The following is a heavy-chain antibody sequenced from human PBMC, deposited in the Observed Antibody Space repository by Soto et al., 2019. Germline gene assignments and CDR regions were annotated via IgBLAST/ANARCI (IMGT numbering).Heavy chain of an antibody. CDR3: AREGRGYCTNGVCYAFDI. D-gene: IGHD2-8*01. CDR2: MNPNSGNT. Sequence: QVQLVQSGAEVKKPGASVKVSCKASGYTFTSYDINWVRQATGQGLEWMGWMNPNSGNTGYAQKFQGRVTMTRNTSISTAYMELSSLRSEDTAVYYCAREGRGYCTNGVCYAFDILGQGTMVTVSS. V-gene: IGHV1-8*01. CDR1: GYTFTSYD. J-gene: IGHJ3*02.